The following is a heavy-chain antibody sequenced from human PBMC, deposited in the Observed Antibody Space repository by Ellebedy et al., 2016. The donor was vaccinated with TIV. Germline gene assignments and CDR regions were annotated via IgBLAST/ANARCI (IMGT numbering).Heavy chain of an antibody. Sequence: GESLKISCAASGFTFNTYSMNWVRQAPGKGREWVSYIGSRTSKIYYADSVKGRFTISRDNAKNTLFLQMSSLRAEDTAVYFCARRSTDFAFDSWGQGTLVTVSS. CDR2: IGSRTSKI. D-gene: IGHD3/OR15-3a*01. CDR1: GFTFNTYS. J-gene: IGHJ4*02. CDR3: ARRSTDFAFDS. V-gene: IGHV3-48*01.